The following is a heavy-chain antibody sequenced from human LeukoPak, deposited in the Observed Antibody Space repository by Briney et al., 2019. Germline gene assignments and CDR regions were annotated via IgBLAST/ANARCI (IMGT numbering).Heavy chain of an antibody. V-gene: IGHV1-2*06. Sequence: EASVKVSCKASGYTFTGYYMHWVRQAPGQGLEWMGRINPNSGGTNYAQKFQGRVTMTRDTSISTAYLQWSSLKASDTAMYYCASVAVALDAYDYWGQGTLVTVSS. CDR2: INPNSGGT. CDR3: ASVAVALDAYDY. J-gene: IGHJ4*02. D-gene: IGHD6-19*01. CDR1: GYTFTGYY.